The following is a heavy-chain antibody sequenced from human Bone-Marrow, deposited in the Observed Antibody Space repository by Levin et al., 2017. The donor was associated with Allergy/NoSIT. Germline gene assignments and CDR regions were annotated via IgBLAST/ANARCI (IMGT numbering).Heavy chain of an antibody. CDR3: ARGRGLSY. D-gene: IGHD2-15*01. CDR1: GFTFTAYP. V-gene: IGHV3-23*01. J-gene: IGHJ4*02. Sequence: RASVKVSCAASGFTFTAYPMGWVRQAPGKGLEWVSAIGGGGRATYYTDSVKGRFTISRDNSTNTLSLQMNTLRAEDTAIYYCARGRGLSYWGQGTLVTVSS. CDR2: IGGGGRAT.